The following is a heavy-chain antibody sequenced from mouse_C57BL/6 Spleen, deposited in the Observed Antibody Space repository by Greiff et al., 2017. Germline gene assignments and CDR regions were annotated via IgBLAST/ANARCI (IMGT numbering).Heavy chain of an antibody. CDR3: ARDSSGVLRAWFAY. Sequence: QVQLQQSGAELVKPGASVKISCTASGYAFSSYWMHWVKQRPGKGLEWIGQIYPGDGATNYNGKVKGKATLTADKTSSTAYMQLSSLTSEDSAVYVCARDSSGVLRAWFAYWGQGTLVTVSA. D-gene: IGHD1-1*01. J-gene: IGHJ3*01. V-gene: IGHV1-80*01. CDR2: IYPGDGAT. CDR1: GYAFSSYW.